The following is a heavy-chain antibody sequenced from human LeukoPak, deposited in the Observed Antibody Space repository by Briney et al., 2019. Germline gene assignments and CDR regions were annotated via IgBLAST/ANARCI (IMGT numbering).Heavy chain of an antibody. J-gene: IGHJ4*02. CDR1: GGSFSGYY. CDR3: XXGRNYYDSSXXTGDXXDY. CDR2: INHSGST. V-gene: IGHV4-34*01. D-gene: IGHD3-22*01. Sequence: PSETLSLTCAVYGGSFSGYYWSWIRQPPGKGLEWIGEINHSGSTNYNPSLKSRVTISVDTSKNQFSLKLSSVTAADTAPYYWXXGRNYYDSSXXTGDXXDYWXQGTLVTVSS.